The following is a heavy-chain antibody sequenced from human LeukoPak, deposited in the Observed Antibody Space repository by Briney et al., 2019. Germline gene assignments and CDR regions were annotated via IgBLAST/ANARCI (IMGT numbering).Heavy chain of an antibody. CDR2: IYHSGST. J-gene: IGHJ4*02. V-gene: IGHV4-38-2*02. D-gene: IGHD3-10*01. CDR3: ARDPEYYGSGSSSFFDY. CDR1: GYSISSGYY. Sequence: PSETLSLTCAVSGYSISSGYYWGWIRQPPGKGLEWIGSIYHSGSTYYNPSLKSRVTVSVDTSKNQFSLKLSSVTAADTAVYYCARDPEYYGSGSSSFFDYWGQGTLVTVSS.